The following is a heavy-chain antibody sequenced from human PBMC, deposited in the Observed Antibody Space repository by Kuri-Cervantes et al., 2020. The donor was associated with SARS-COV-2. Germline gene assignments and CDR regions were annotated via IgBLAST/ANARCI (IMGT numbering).Heavy chain of an antibody. D-gene: IGHD2-21*02. CDR2: IIPILGIA. CDR1: GCSFSNYT. J-gene: IGHJ2*01. Sequence: SSVNVSCKACGCSFSNYTISWVRQAPGQGLEWMGRIIPILGIANYAQKFQGRVTITADKSTSTAYMELSSLRSEDTAVYYCARHPLSYCGGDCSSPSWYFDLWGRGTLVTVSS. CDR3: ARHPLSYCGGDCSSPSWYFDL. V-gene: IGHV1-69*02.